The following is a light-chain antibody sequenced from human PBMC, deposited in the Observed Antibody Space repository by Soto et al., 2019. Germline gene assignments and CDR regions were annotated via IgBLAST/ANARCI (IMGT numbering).Light chain of an antibody. CDR1: SSDGGGYNY. J-gene: IGLJ3*02. V-gene: IGLV2-14*01. CDR2: DVT. CDR3: SSYTSSSTPLV. Sequence: QSALTQPASVSGSPGQSITISCTGTSSDGGGYNYVSWYQQQPGKAPKLMIYDVTNRPSGVSNRFSGSKSGNTASLAISGLQAEDEADYSCSSYTSSSTPLVFGGGTKVTVL.